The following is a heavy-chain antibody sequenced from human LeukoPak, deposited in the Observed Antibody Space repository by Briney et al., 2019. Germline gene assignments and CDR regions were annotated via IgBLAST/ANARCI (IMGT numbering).Heavy chain of an antibody. D-gene: IGHD4-17*01. V-gene: IGHV4-4*07. CDR2: IYTSRST. CDR3: ARTRGGYGDYTFDS. CDR1: GGSISSYY. Sequence: SATLSLTCAVSGGSISSYYWSWIRQPAGKGLEWIGRIYTSRSTNYNPSLESRVTMSVDTSKNQFSLKLNSVAAADTAVYYCARTRGGYGDYTFDSWGQGTLVTVSS. J-gene: IGHJ4*02.